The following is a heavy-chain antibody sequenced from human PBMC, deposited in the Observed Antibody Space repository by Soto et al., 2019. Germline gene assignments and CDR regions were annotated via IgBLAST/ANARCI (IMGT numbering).Heavy chain of an antibody. Sequence: ASVKVCCKASGGTFSSYAISWVRQAPGQGLEWMGGIIPIFGTANYAQKFQGRVTITADKSTSTAYMELSSLRSEDTAVYYCASGRSYYYYYYGMDVWGQGTTVTVSS. V-gene: IGHV1-69*06. J-gene: IGHJ6*02. CDR2: IIPIFGTA. CDR3: ASGRSYYYYYYGMDV. CDR1: GGTFSSYA.